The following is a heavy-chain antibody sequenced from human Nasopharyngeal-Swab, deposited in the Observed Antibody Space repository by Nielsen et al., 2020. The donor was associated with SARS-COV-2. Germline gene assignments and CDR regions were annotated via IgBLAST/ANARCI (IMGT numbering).Heavy chain of an antibody. Sequence: WIRQPPGKGLEWIGEINHSGSTNYNPSLKSRVTISVDTFKNQFSLKLSSVTAADTAVYYCAGYCSSTSCYGSYYFDYWGQGTLVTV. V-gene: IGHV4-34*01. CDR3: AGYCSSTSCYGSYYFDY. J-gene: IGHJ4*02. D-gene: IGHD2-2*01. CDR2: INHSGST.